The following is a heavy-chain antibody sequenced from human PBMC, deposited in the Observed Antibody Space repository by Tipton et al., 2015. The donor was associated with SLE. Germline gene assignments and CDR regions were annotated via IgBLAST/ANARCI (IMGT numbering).Heavy chain of an antibody. CDR1: GFTFSSYA. CDR2: MKEDGSEK. CDR3: ARDRTGFDS. D-gene: IGHD1-14*01. J-gene: IGHJ4*02. V-gene: IGHV3-7*01. Sequence: SLRLSCAASGFTFSSYAMHWVRQAPGKGLEWVANMKEDGSEKKYVDSVKGRFTISRDNAKNSLYLEMNSLRAEDTAVYYCARDRTGFDSWGQGPLVAVSS.